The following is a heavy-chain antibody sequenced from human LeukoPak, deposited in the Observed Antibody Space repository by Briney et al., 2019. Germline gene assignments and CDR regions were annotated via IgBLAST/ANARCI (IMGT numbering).Heavy chain of an antibody. CDR1: GGSMSSYY. CDR2: IYYSGST. D-gene: IGHD5-24*01. CDR3: ARGARAGYNLEPFDY. V-gene: IGHV4-59*08. Sequence: PSETLSLTCTVSGGSMSSYYWSCIWHPPGKGLERIGYIYYSGSTKYNPSLKSRVTISVDTSKNQFSLKLSSVTAADTAVYYCARGARAGYNLEPFDYWGQGTLVTVSS. J-gene: IGHJ4*02.